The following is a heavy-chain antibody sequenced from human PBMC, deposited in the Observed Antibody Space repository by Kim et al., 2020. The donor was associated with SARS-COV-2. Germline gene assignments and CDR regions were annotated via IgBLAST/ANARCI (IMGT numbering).Heavy chain of an antibody. CDR3: ARLYYYDSIPDY. CDR2: NT. D-gene: IGHD3-22*01. V-gene: IGHV1-3*01. Sequence: NTKYSQKFQGRVTITRDTSASTAYMELSSLRSEDTAVYYCARLYYYDSIPDYWGQGTLVTVSS. J-gene: IGHJ4*02.